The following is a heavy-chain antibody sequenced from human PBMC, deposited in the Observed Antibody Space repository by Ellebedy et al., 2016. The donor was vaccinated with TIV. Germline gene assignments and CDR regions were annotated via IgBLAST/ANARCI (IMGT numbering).Heavy chain of an antibody. Sequence: AASVKVSCKVFGYTLTELSMHWVRQAPGKGLEWMGGFDPEDGETIYAQKFQGRVNMTEDTSTDTAYMALSSLRSEDTAVYYCATDIAGAVAAYYYHGMDVWGQGTTVTVSS. CDR2: FDPEDGET. D-gene: IGHD6-19*01. V-gene: IGHV1-24*01. CDR3: ATDIAGAVAAYYYHGMDV. CDR1: GYTLTELS. J-gene: IGHJ6*02.